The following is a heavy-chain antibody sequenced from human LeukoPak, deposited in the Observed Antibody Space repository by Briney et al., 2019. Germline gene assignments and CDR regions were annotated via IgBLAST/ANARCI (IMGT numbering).Heavy chain of an antibody. CDR2: INRSGST. D-gene: IGHD2-8*01. Sequence: SETLSLTCAVYGGSFSGYYWSWIRQPPGKGLEWIGEINRSGSTNYNPSLKSRVSISVDTSKNQFSLKLSSVTAADTAVYYCARQWSPRGYYYYYYMDVWGKGTTVTVSS. V-gene: IGHV4-34*01. CDR1: GGSFSGYY. CDR3: ARQWSPRGYYYYYYMDV. J-gene: IGHJ6*03.